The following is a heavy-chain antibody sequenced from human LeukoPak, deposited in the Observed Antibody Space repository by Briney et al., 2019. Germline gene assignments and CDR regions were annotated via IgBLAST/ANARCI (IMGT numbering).Heavy chain of an antibody. J-gene: IGHJ4*02. D-gene: IGHD1-7*01. V-gene: IGHV3-33*01. Sequence: PGGSLRLSCAASGFTSSSYGMHWVRQAPGKGLEWVAVIWYDGSNKYYADSVKGRFTISRDNSKNTLYLQMNSLRAEDTAVYYCARAFGSITGTTVPDYWGQGTLVTVSS. CDR1: GFTSSSYG. CDR3: ARAFGSITGTTVPDY. CDR2: IWYDGSNK.